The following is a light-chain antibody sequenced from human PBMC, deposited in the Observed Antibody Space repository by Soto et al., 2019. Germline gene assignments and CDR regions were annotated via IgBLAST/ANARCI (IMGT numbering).Light chain of an antibody. CDR1: QSLVSSDGNTY. CDR3: MQSIQLPRT. V-gene: IGKV2-30*01. Sequence: DAVMTQSPLSLPVTLGQPASISCRSSQSLVSSDGNTYLNWFQQRPGQSPRRLIYQVSNRDSGVPDRFSGSGSGTDFTLKISRVEAEDVGLYYCMQSIQLPRTFGQGTKVDIK. CDR2: QVS. J-gene: IGKJ1*01.